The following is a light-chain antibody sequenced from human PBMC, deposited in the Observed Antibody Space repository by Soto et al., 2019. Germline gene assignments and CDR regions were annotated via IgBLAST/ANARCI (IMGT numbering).Light chain of an antibody. V-gene: IGKV3-15*01. CDR1: QNLGTLY. CDR3: QQYNEWPPLT. J-gene: IGKJ4*01. CDR2: GAS. Sequence: EIVLTQSPGTLSLSPGERGTLSCRASQNLGTLYLAWFQQKSGQAPRLLLYGASTRATGIPARFSASGSGTEFTLTISSLQSEDFAVYFCQQYNEWPPLTFGGGTKVEI.